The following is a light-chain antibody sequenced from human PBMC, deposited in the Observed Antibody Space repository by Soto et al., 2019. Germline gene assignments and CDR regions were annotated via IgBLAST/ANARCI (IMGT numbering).Light chain of an antibody. CDR1: QSVSSSY. CDR3: QQYYSTPPQFT. Sequence: EIVLTQSPGTLSLSPGERATLSCRASQSVSSSYLAWYQQKPGQAPRLLIYGASSRATGIPDRFSGSGSGTDFTLTISRLEPEDFAVYYCQQYYSTPPQFTFGQGTKLEIK. V-gene: IGKV3-20*01. CDR2: GAS. J-gene: IGKJ2*01.